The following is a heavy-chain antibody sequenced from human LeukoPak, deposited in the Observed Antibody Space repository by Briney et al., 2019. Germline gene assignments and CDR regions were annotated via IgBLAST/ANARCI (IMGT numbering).Heavy chain of an antibody. V-gene: IGHV4-39*07. CDR1: GFTFSTYI. CDR2: IYYSGST. D-gene: IGHD5-18*01. Sequence: GSLRLSCAASGFTFSTYIMNWVRQPPGKGLEWIGSIYYSGSTYYNPSLKSRVTISVDTSKNQFSLKLSSVTAADTAVYYCARDRESYGYYYYYYYMDVWGKGTTVTVSS. J-gene: IGHJ6*03. CDR3: ARDRESYGYYYYYYYMDV.